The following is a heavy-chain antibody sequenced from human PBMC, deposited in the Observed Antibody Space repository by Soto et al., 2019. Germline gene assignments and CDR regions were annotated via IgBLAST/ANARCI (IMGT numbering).Heavy chain of an antibody. D-gene: IGHD6-6*01. V-gene: IGHV1-18*01. CDR3: AGIRGAARNNWFDP. Sequence: GASVKVSCKASGYTFTSYGISWVRQAPGQGLEWMGWISAYNGNTNYAQKLQGRVTMTTDTSTSTAYMELRSLRSDDTAVYYCAGIRGAARNNWFDPWGQGTLVTVPS. CDR1: GYTFTSYG. J-gene: IGHJ5*02. CDR2: ISAYNGNT.